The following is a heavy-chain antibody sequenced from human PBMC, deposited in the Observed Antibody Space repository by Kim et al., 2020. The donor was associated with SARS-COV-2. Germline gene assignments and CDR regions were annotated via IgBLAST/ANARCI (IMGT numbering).Heavy chain of an antibody. Sequence: SYTQELQGRVTMPRDTTTSTVYMERSSLRSEDTAVYYCARAMDYKGGSDYWGQGTLVTVSS. J-gene: IGHJ4*02. D-gene: IGHD4-4*01. V-gene: IGHV1-46*01. CDR3: ARAMDYKGGSDY.